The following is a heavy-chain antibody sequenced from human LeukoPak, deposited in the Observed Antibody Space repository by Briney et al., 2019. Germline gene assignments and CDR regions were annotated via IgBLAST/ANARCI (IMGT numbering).Heavy chain of an antibody. CDR1: GYSISSGYY. CDR3: ARGIPAAMVGLDY. Sequence: PSETLSLTCTVSGYSISSGYYWGWIRQPPGKGLEWIGSIYHSGSTYYNPSLKSRVTISVDTSKNQFSLKLSSVTAADTAVYYCARGIPAAMVGLDYWGQGTLVTVSS. D-gene: IGHD2-2*01. V-gene: IGHV4-38-2*02. CDR2: IYHSGST. J-gene: IGHJ4*02.